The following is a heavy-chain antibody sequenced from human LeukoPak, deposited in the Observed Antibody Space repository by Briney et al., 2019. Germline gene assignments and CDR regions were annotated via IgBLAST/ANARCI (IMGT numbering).Heavy chain of an antibody. Sequence: GASLRLSCAASGIIFSTSAMTWVRQAPGKGLDWVSYITASGTTYYADSVKGRVTISRDISNNTLYLQMNGLRAEDTALYYCAKDRYDTSVWPYYYAMDVWGQGTTVTVSS. CDR2: ITASGTT. J-gene: IGHJ6*02. D-gene: IGHD3-22*01. V-gene: IGHV3-23*01. CDR1: GIIFSTSA. CDR3: AKDRYDTSVWPYYYAMDV.